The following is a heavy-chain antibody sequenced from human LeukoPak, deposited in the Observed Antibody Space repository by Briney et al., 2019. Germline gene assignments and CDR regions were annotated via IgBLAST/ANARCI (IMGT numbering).Heavy chain of an antibody. CDR1: GGSISNYY. Sequence: KPSETLSLTCTVSGGSISNYYWSWIRQPAGRGLEWIGRVQTSGSTKYNPSLKSRVTMSVDTSKNQFSLKLSSVTAADTAVYYCARDVGSSDAFDIWGQGTTVTVSS. D-gene: IGHD3-10*01. CDR3: ARDVGSSDAFDI. V-gene: IGHV4-4*07. J-gene: IGHJ3*02. CDR2: VQTSGST.